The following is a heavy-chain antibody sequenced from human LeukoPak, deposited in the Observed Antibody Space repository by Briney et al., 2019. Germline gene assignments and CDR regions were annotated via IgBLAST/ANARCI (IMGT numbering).Heavy chain of an antibody. D-gene: IGHD3-10*01. CDR3: ARDVERTGGTYYYGSGSPRG. V-gene: IGHV3-48*02. CDR2: ISTGSSTI. CDR1: GFTFSSYS. Sequence: PGGSLRLSCAASGFTFSSYSMIWVRQAPGKGLEWVSYISTGSSTIYYADSVKGRFAISRDNAKNSLYLQMNSLRDEDTAVYYRARDVERTGGTYYYGSGSPRGWGQGTLVTVSS. J-gene: IGHJ4*02.